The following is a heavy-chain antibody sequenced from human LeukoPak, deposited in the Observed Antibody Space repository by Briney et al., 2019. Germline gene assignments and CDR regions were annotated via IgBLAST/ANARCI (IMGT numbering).Heavy chain of an antibody. D-gene: IGHD3-22*01. CDR1: GFTFSSYA. CDR3: AGGGPYYYDSSGSYY. V-gene: IGHV3-64*01. CDR2: ISSNGGST. Sequence: PGGSLTLSCAASGFTFSSYAMHWVRQAPGKGLEYVSAISSNGGSTYYANSVKGRFTISRDNSKNTLYLQMGSLRAEDMAVYYCAGGGPYYYDSSGSYYWGQGTLVTVSS. J-gene: IGHJ4*02.